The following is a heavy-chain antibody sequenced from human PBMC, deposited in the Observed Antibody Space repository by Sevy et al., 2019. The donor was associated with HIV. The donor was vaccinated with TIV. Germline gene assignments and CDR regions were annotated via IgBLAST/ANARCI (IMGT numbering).Heavy chain of an antibody. CDR3: ARGDEPATDYADYVPNAFDI. CDR2: ISGPGALT. CDR1: GFTFRNYD. V-gene: IGHV3-23*01. Sequence: GGSLRLSCAASGFTFRNYDMSYVRQTPGKGLEWVSSISGPGALTYYADSVKGRFTISRDNSKNTLFLQMNRLRDEDTAFYYCARGDEPATDYADYVPNAFDIWGQGTMVTVSS. D-gene: IGHD4-17*01. J-gene: IGHJ3*02.